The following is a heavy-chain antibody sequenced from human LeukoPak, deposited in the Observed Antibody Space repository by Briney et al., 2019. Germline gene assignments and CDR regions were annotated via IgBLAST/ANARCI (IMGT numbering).Heavy chain of an antibody. D-gene: IGHD6-6*01. CDR1: EYTSTSYD. V-gene: IGHV1-8*03. Sequence: GASVKVSCKASEYTSTSYDISWVRQATGQGLEWMAWLNPNSGNTGYAQKFQGRVTITRNTSIRTAYMELSSLRSEDTAVYYCVRVRPLYDSSSYYFDYWGQGTLVTVSS. CDR3: VRVRPLYDSSSYYFDY. J-gene: IGHJ4*02. CDR2: LNPNSGNT.